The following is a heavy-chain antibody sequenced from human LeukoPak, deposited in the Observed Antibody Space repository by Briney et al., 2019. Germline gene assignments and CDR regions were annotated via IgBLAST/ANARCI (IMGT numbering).Heavy chain of an antibody. CDR3: AKGNYYYYFMDV. CDR2: ISASGGST. Sequence: GGSLRLSCAASGFTVSTHAMSWVRQAPGKGLEWVSGISASGGSTYYADSVKGRFTISRDNSQNTLYLQMNSLRAEDTAVYYCAKGNYYYYFMDVWGQGTTVTVSS. V-gene: IGHV3-23*01. J-gene: IGHJ6*02. CDR1: GFTVSTHA.